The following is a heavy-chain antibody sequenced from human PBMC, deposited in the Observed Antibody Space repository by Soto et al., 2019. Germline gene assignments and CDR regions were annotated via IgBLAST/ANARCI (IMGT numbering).Heavy chain of an antibody. D-gene: IGHD3-10*01. CDR3: ARVVYYYGSGSFQDV. CDR2: ISAYNGNT. Sequence: QVQLVQSGAEVKKPGASVQVSCKASGYTFTSYGISWVRQAPGQGLEWMGWISAYNGNTNYAQKLQGRVTMTTDTATRTAYMELRSLRSDDTAVYYCARVVYYYGSGSFQDVWGKGTTVTVSS. V-gene: IGHV1-18*01. CDR1: GYTFTSYG. J-gene: IGHJ6*04.